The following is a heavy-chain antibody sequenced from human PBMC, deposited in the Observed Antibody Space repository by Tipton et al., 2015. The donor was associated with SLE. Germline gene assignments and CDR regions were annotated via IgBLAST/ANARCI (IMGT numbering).Heavy chain of an antibody. V-gene: IGHV3-48*03. CDR1: GFTFSSYE. D-gene: IGHD2-15*01. Sequence: SLRLSCAASGFTFSSYEMNWVRQAPGKGLEWVSYISSSGSTIYYADSVKGRFTIPRDNAKNSLYLQMNSLRAEDTAVYYCARGGYCSGGSCFGVFDYWGQGTLVTVSS. J-gene: IGHJ4*02. CDR3: ARGGYCSGGSCFGVFDY. CDR2: ISSSGSTI.